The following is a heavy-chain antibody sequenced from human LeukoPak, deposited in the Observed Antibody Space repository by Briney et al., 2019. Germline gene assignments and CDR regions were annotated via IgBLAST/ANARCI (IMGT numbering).Heavy chain of an antibody. V-gene: IGHV4-39*01. CDR1: GGSISDTTYS. CDR2: IYYTGST. D-gene: IGHD3-10*01. CDR3: VRHVGGPRGIIITAVTD. J-gene: IGHJ4*02. Sequence: PSETLSLTCTVSGGSISDTTYSGAWIRQPPGKALEWIATIYYTGSTYYNPSLKSRVTISLDTSKEHFSLELRSVTAADTAVYYCVRHVGGPRGIIITAVTDWGQGTLVTVSS.